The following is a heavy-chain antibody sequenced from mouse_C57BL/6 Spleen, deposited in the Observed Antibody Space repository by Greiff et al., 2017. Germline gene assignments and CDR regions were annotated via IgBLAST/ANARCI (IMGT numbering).Heavy chain of an antibody. V-gene: IGHV1-55*01. CDR2: IYPGSGST. J-gene: IGHJ4*01. CDR3: ARRGDYDVKDY. Sequence: QVQLQQPGAELVKPGASVKMSCKASGYTFTSYWITWVKQRPGQGLEWIGDIYPGSGSTNYNEKFKSKATLTVDTSSSTAYMQLSSLTSEDAAVYYCARRGDYDVKDYWGQGTSVTVSS. D-gene: IGHD2-4*01. CDR1: GYTFTSYW.